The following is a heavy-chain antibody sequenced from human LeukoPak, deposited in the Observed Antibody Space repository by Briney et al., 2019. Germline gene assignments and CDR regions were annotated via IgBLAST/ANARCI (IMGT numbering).Heavy chain of an antibody. CDR1: GFIFSSYA. Sequence: GGSLRLSCAASGFIFSSYAMSWVRQAPGKGLEWVSAISGSGGSTYYADSVKGRFTISRDNSKNTLYLQMNSLRAEDTAVYYCAKVEREGSYGTFDYWGQGTLVTVSS. CDR3: AKVEREGSYGTFDY. D-gene: IGHD5-18*01. CDR2: ISGSGGST. J-gene: IGHJ4*02. V-gene: IGHV3-23*01.